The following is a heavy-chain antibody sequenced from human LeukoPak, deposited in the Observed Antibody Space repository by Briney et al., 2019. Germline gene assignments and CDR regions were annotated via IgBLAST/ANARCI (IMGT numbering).Heavy chain of an antibody. CDR3: VIGYDSSGYWGFNFDY. CDR1: GGTFSSYA. CDR2: INTNTGNP. Sequence: ASVKVSCKASGGTFSSYAISWVRQAPGQGLEWMGWINTNTGNPTYAQGFTGRFVFSLDTSVSTAYLQISSLKAEDTAVYYCVIGYDSSGYWGFNFDYWGQGTLVTVSS. V-gene: IGHV7-4-1*02. J-gene: IGHJ4*02. D-gene: IGHD3-22*01.